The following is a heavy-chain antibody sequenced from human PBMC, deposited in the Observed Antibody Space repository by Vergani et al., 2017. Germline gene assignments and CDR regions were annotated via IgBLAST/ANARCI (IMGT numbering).Heavy chain of an antibody. D-gene: IGHD5-18*01. CDR2: IVVGSGNT. CDR1: GFTFTSSA. Sequence: QMQLVQSGPEVKKPGTSVKVSCKASGFTFTSSAMQWVRQARGQRLEWIGWIVVGSGNTNYAQKFQERVTITRDMSTSTAYMELSSLRSEDTAVYYCARAETGYSYGHRVLSGIRNWGQGTLVTVSS. V-gene: IGHV1-58*02. CDR3: ARAETGYSYGHRVLSGIRN. J-gene: IGHJ4*02.